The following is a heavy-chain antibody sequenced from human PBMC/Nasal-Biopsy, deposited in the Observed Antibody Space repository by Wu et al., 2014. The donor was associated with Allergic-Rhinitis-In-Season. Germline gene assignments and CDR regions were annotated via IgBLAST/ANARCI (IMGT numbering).Heavy chain of an antibody. CDR1: GLTLRKYA. J-gene: IGHJ6*02. CDR3: AKDPILDTLDWLLYAAEDSYYGVGV. Sequence: LRLSCAASGLTLRKYAMSWVRQAPGKGLEWVSLISGSGGGTHYVDSVKGRFTMSRDDSRNTLYLQMSSLRDEDTAVYYCAKDPILDTLDWLLYAAEDSYYGVGVWGQGTTVTVSS. D-gene: IGHD3/OR15-3a*01. V-gene: IGHV3-23*01. CDR2: ISGSGGGT.